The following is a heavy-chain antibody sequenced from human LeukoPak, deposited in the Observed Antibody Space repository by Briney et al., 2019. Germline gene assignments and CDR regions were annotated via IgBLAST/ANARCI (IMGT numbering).Heavy chain of an antibody. J-gene: IGHJ3*01. CDR1: GFTFSSYW. Sequence: GGSLRLSCAASGFTFSSYWMSWVRQAPGKGLEWVANIKKDGSEKYYVDSVKGRLTISRDNAKNSLYLQMNSLRAEDTAVYYCARDHHRRLYDSQARDTFDFWGQGTMVTVSS. CDR3: ARDHHRRLYDSQARDTFDF. CDR2: IKKDGSEK. V-gene: IGHV3-7*01. D-gene: IGHD3-22*01.